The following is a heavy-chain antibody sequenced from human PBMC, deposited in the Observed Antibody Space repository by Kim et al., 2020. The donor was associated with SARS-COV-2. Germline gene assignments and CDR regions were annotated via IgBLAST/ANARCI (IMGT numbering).Heavy chain of an antibody. V-gene: IGHV3-30*18. CDR2: ISYDGSNK. CDR3: AKDWDPVPWGRYDAFDI. J-gene: IGHJ3*02. CDR1: GFTFSSYG. D-gene: IGHD2-2*01. Sequence: GGSLRLSCAASGFTFSSYGMHWVRQAPGKGLEWVAVISYDGSNKYYADSVKGRFTISRDNSKNTLYLQMNSLRAEDTAVYYCAKDWDPVPWGRYDAFDI.